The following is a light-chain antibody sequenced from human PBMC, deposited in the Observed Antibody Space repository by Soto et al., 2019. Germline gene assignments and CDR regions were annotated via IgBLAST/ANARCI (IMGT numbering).Light chain of an antibody. J-gene: IGKJ4*01. CDR2: AAS. CDR1: QGIRHD. CDR3: LQDYTYPRT. V-gene: IGKV1-6*01. Sequence: AIEMTQSPSSLSVSVGDRVTITCRAGQGIRHDLGWYQQKPGKAPELLIYAASILQSGVPSRFSGSGSGTDFTLTITSLQPEDFAIYYCLQDYTYPRTFGGGTKVDIK.